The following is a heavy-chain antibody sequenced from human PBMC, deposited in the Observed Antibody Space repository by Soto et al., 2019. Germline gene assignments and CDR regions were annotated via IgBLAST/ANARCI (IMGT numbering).Heavy chain of an antibody. Sequence: GGSLRLSCAASGFTFSSYAMHWVRQAPGKGLEWVAVISYDGSNKYYADSVKGRFTISRDNSKNTLYLQMNSLRAEDTAVYYCARDSRAPNYYYYGMDVWDQGTTVTVSS. D-gene: IGHD3-10*01. V-gene: IGHV3-30-3*01. CDR3: ARDSRAPNYYYYGMDV. CDR1: GFTFSSYA. J-gene: IGHJ6*02. CDR2: ISYDGSNK.